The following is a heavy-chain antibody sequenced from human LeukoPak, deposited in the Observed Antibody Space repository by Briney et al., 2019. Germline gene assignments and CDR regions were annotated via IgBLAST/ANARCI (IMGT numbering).Heavy chain of an antibody. D-gene: IGHD3-22*01. CDR3: AKDNRERNYYDSSGYYYFDY. CDR1: GFTFDDYA. Sequence: PGGSLRLSCAASGFTFDDYAMHWVRQAPGKGLEWVSLISWDGGSTYYADSVKGRFTISRDNSKNSLYLQMNSLRAEDTALYYCAKDNRERNYYDSSGYYYFDYWGQGTLVTVSS. V-gene: IGHV3-43D*04. CDR2: ISWDGGST. J-gene: IGHJ4*02.